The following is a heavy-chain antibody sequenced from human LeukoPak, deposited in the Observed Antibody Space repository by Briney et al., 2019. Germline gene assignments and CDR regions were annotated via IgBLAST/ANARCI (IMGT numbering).Heavy chain of an antibody. D-gene: IGHD3-9*01. CDR3: AKDSRFFDWLLPVFDY. V-gene: IGHV3-23*01. J-gene: IGHJ4*02. CDR2: INGRGVST. Sequence: PGGSLRLSYAASGFTFTSYAMSWVRQAPGKGLEWVSTINGRGVSTYYADSVRGRFTISRDNSKNTVYLQMSSLRADDTAVYHCAKDSRFFDWLLPVFDYWGQGTLVSVSS. CDR1: GFTFTSYA.